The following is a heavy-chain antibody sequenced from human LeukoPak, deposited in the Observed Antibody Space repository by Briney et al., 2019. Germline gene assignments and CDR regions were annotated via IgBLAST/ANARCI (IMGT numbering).Heavy chain of an antibody. Sequence: GGSLRLSCAASGFTFRRHTMNWVRQAPGKGLERVSSIPPRGSYIYTSDSVKGRFTISRDNAKNSLYLQMNSLRAEDTAVYYCTRDRDDDSSGSIDDAFDIWGQGTMVTVSS. D-gene: IGHD3-22*01. V-gene: IGHV3-21*01. CDR3: TRDRDDDSSGSIDDAFDI. J-gene: IGHJ3*02. CDR1: GFTFRRHT. CDR2: IPPRGSYI.